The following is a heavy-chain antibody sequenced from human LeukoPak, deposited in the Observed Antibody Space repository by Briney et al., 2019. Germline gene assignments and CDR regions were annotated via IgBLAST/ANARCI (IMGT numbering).Heavy chain of an antibody. Sequence: PGGSLRLSCAASGFTFSSYAMRWVRQAPGKGLEWMGGFDPEDGETIYAQKFQGRVTMTEDTSTDTAYMELSSLRSEDTAVYHCATAPITMVRGVIGYWGQGTLVTVSS. D-gene: IGHD3-10*01. J-gene: IGHJ4*02. CDR2: FDPEDGET. CDR1: GFTFSSYA. CDR3: ATAPITMVRGVIGY. V-gene: IGHV1-24*01.